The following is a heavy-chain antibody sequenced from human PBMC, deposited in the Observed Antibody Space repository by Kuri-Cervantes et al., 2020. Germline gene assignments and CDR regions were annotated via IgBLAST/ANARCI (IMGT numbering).Heavy chain of an antibody. Sequence: GESLKISCAASGFTFSSYAMSWVRQAPGKGLEWVSAISGSGGSTYYADSVKGRFTISRDNAKNSLYLQMNSLRAEDTAVYYCARGRTTVPYYYYGMDVWGQGTTVTVSS. V-gene: IGHV3-23*01. D-gene: IGHD4-17*01. J-gene: IGHJ6*02. CDR3: ARGRTTVPYYYYGMDV. CDR2: ISGSGGST. CDR1: GFTFSSYA.